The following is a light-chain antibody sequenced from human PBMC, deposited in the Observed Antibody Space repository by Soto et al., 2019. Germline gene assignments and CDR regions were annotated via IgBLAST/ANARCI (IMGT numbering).Light chain of an antibody. CDR3: HLYYSNALT. CDR1: QSVLYSSNNKNY. V-gene: IGKV4-1*01. CDR2: WAS. J-gene: IGKJ4*01. Sequence: DIVMTQSPDSLAVSLGERATINCKSSQSVLYSSNNKNYLAWYQQKPGQPPKLLIYWASTRESGVPDRFSGSGSGTDFTLTISSLQAEDVAVYYCHLYYSNALTFGGGTKVEIK.